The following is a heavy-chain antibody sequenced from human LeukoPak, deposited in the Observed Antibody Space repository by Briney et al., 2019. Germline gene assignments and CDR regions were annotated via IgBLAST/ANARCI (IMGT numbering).Heavy chain of an antibody. CDR1: GFTFSSYA. CDR2: ISGSAITT. V-gene: IGHV3-23*01. Sequence: GGSLRLSCAASGFTFSSYAISWVRQAPGKGLEWVSVISGSAITTYYADSVKGRFTISRDNSKNSLYLQMNSLRAEDTAVYYCAKDLSSGSFFYYFDYWGQGTLVTVSS. J-gene: IGHJ4*02. D-gene: IGHD1-26*01. CDR3: AKDLSSGSFFYYFDY.